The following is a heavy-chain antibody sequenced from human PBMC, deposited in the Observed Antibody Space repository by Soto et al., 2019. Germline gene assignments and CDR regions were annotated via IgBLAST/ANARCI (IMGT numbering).Heavy chain of an antibody. CDR3: ARDGRIFAYGMDV. CDR2: IYYSGST. J-gene: IGHJ6*02. D-gene: IGHD3-3*01. CDR1: GGSISSGGYY. V-gene: IGHV4-31*03. Sequence: QVQLQESGPGLVKPSQTLSLTCTVSGGSISSGGYYWSWIRQHPGKGLEWIGYIYYSGSTYYNPSLKSRVTISVDTSKNQFSLKLSSVTAAATAVYYCARDGRIFAYGMDVWGQGTTVTVSS.